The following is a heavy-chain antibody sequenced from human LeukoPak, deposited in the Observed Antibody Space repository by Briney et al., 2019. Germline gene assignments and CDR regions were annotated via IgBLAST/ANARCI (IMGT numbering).Heavy chain of an antibody. CDR3: ARELLRDDAFDI. J-gene: IGHJ3*02. Sequence: GGSLRLSCAASGFTFSDHYMDWVRQAPGKGLEWVGRTRNRANSYTTEYAASVKGRFTISRDDSKNSLYLQMNSLKTEDTAVFYCARELLRDDAFDIWGQGTMVTVSS. V-gene: IGHV3-72*01. D-gene: IGHD1-26*01. CDR1: GFTFSDHY. CDR2: TRNRANSYTT.